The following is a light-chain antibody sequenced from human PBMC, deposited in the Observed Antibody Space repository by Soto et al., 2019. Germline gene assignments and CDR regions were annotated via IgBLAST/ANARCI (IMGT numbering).Light chain of an antibody. CDR2: GAS. J-gene: IGKJ4*01. Sequence: EIVMTQSPATLSVSPGERATLSCRASQSVSSNLAWHQQKPGQAPRLLVYGASSRATGTPARFSGSGSGTDFTLTISSLEPEDFAVYYCQQRSSALTFGGGTKVDIK. V-gene: IGKV3-11*01. CDR3: QQRSSALT. CDR1: QSVSSN.